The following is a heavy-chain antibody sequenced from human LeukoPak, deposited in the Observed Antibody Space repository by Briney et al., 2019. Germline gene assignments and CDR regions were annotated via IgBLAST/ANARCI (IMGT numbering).Heavy chain of an antibody. Sequence: PSETLSLTCAVYGGSFSGYYWSWIRQPPGKGLEWIGEISHSGSTNYNPSLKSRVTISVDTSKNQFSLKLSSVTAADTAVYYCASGLLGRVIPPDFDYWGQGTLVTVSS. CDR1: GGSFSGYY. CDR3: ASGLLGRVIPPDFDY. D-gene: IGHD3-16*02. V-gene: IGHV4-34*01. J-gene: IGHJ4*02. CDR2: ISHSGST.